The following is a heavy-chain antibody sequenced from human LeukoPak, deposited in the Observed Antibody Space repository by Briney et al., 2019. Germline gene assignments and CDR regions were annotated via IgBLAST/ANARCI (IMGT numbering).Heavy chain of an antibody. Sequence: PGRSLRLSCAASGFTFSNYVMHWVRQAPGKGLEWVSCISSSSSYIYYADSVKGRFTISRDNAKNSLYLQMNSLRAEDTAVYYCARGPDTAMVPRWFDPWGQGTLVTVSS. V-gene: IGHV3-21*01. CDR2: ISSSSSYI. D-gene: IGHD5-18*01. CDR3: ARGPDTAMVPRWFDP. CDR1: GFTFSNYV. J-gene: IGHJ5*02.